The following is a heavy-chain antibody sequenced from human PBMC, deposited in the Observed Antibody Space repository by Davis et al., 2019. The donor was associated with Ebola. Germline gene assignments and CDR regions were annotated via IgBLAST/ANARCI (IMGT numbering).Heavy chain of an antibody. D-gene: IGHD5-18*01. CDR2: IIPILGIA. V-gene: IGHV1-69*04. CDR1: GGTFSSYA. J-gene: IGHJ4*02. Sequence: SVKVSCKASGGTFSSYAISWVRQAPGQGLEWMGRIIPILGIANYAQKFQGRVTITADKSTSTAYMELSSLRSEDTAVYYCAKDPQEYSYGRFDYWGQGTLVTVSS. CDR3: AKDPQEYSYGRFDY.